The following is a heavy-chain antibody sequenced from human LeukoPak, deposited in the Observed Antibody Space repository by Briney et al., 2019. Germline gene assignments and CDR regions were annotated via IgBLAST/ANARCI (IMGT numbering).Heavy chain of an antibody. J-gene: IGHJ5*02. CDR1: GGSISSGSYY. V-gene: IGHV4-61*02. Sequence: SETLSLTCTVSGGSISSGSYYWSWIRQPAGKGLEWIGRIYTSGSTNYNPSLKSRVTISVDTSKNQFSLKLSSVTAADTAVYYCARQRRGLYCSSTSCPGWFDPWGQGTLVTVSS. CDR3: ARQRRGLYCSSTSCPGWFDP. D-gene: IGHD2-2*01. CDR2: IYTSGST.